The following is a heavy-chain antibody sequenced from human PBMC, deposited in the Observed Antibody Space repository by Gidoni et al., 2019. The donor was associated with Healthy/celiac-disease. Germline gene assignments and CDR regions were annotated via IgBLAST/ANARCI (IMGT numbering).Heavy chain of an antibody. Sequence: QVQLVQSGAEVKKPGSSVKVSCKASGSTFSSYAISGVRQAPGQGLEWMGGIIPIFGTANYAQKFQGRVTITADESTSTAYMELSSLRSEDTAVYYCARDSSGYYYVSWGQGTLVTVSS. J-gene: IGHJ4*02. CDR3: ARDSSGYYYVS. CDR1: GSTFSSYA. V-gene: IGHV1-69*01. CDR2: IIPIFGTA. D-gene: IGHD3-22*01.